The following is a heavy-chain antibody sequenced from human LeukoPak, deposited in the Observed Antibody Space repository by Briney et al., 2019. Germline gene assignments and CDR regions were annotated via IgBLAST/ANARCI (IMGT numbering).Heavy chain of an antibody. CDR1: GGSISSGDYY. CDR3: ARGKLYGGNDPYYFDY. J-gene: IGHJ4*02. CDR2: IYYSGST. Sequence: SETLSFTCTVSGGSISSGDYYWRWIRQPPGKRLEWIGYIYYSGSTYYNPSLKSRVTISVDTSKNQFSLKLSSVTAADTAVYYCARGKLYGGNDPYYFDYWGQGTLVTVSS. D-gene: IGHD4-23*01. V-gene: IGHV4-30-4*08.